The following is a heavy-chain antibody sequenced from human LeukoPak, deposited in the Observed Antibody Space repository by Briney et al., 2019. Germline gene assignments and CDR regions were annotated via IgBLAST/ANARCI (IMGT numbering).Heavy chain of an antibody. CDR1: GYTFINCG. Sequence: GASVKVSCKAFGYTFINCGISWVRQAPGQGLEWMGWISAYNGNTNYAQKLQGRVTMTTDTSTSTAYMELRSLRSDDTAVYYCARSSQWLVGGIDPWGQGTLVTVSS. D-gene: IGHD6-19*01. CDR3: ARSSQWLVGGIDP. J-gene: IGHJ5*02. V-gene: IGHV1-18*01. CDR2: ISAYNGNT.